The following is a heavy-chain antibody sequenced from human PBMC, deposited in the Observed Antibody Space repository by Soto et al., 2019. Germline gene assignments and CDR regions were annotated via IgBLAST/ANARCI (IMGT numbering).Heavy chain of an antibody. CDR3: ARVTKWELHCYSGMDV. Sequence: QVQLQESGPGLVKPSGTLSLTCAVSGGSISSSNWWSWVRQPPGKGLEWIGAIYHSGSTNYNPSLKSRFTLPGVKSKNQCSLKRSSVTAADSVVYYCARVTKWELHCYSGMDVWGQGTTVTVSS. V-gene: IGHV4-4*02. CDR1: GGSISSSNW. J-gene: IGHJ6*02. CDR2: IYHSGST. D-gene: IGHD1-26*01.